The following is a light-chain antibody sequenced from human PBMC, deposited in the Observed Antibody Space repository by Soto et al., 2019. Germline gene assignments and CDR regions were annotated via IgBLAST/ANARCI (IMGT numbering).Light chain of an antibody. CDR1: QSISSY. J-gene: IGKJ2*01. V-gene: IGKV1-39*01. Sequence: DIQMTQSPSSLSASVGDRVTITCRASQSISSYLNWYQQKPGQAPKLLIYAASSMQSGVPSRFSGSGSGTYFTLTISRLQPEDFATYYCQHSYSTPYTFGQGTKLEIK. CDR3: QHSYSTPYT. CDR2: AAS.